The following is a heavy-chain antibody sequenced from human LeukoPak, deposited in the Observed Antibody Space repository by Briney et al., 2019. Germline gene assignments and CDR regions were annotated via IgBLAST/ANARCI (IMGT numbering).Heavy chain of an antibody. CDR2: IKHDGSEK. Sequence: PGGSLRLSCAASGFTFSSYWMSWVRQAPGKGLEWGANIKHDGSEKYYVDSVKGRFTISRDNAKNSLYLQMNSLRAEDTAVYYCARSPITMVRGVIINWGQGTLVTVSS. CDR1: GFTFSSYW. CDR3: ARSPITMVRGVIIN. D-gene: IGHD3-10*01. V-gene: IGHV3-7*01. J-gene: IGHJ4*02.